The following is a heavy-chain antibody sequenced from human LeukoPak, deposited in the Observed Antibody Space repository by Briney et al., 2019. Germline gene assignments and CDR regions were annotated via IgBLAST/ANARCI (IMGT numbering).Heavy chain of an antibody. CDR3: TRTPTSLYYYMDV. CDR2: IDWDDDK. CDR1: GFSLSTTGMR. V-gene: IGHV2-70*04. Sequence: SGPTLVNPTQTLTLTCTFSGFSLSTTGMRVSWIRQPPGKALEWLARIDWDDDKFYSTSLKTRLTISKDTSKNQVVLTMTNMDPVDTATYYCTRTPTSLYYYMDVWGKGTTVTVSS. D-gene: IGHD3-16*01. J-gene: IGHJ6*03.